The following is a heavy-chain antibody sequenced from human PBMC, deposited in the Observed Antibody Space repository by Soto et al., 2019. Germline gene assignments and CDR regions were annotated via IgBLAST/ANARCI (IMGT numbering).Heavy chain of an antibody. V-gene: IGHV4-59*08. J-gene: IGHJ2*01. D-gene: IGHD3-22*01. CDR2: LYYSRNT. CDR1: GDSISTYY. Sequence: SETLSLTCAVSGDSISTYYCMWIRQPPGKGLESIGYLYYSRNTNYNPSLKSRVTISVDASNDQFSLRLSSVTAADTAVYYCARLVPHYFDSSGYSSYWYFDLWGRGTLVTVSS. CDR3: ARLVPHYFDSSGYSSYWYFDL.